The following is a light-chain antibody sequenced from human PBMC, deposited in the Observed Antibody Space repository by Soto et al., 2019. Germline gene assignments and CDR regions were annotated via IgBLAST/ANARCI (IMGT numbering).Light chain of an antibody. CDR3: SSPAGSNNYV. Sequence: QSALTQPPSASGSPGQSVTISCTGTSSDVGAYNYVSWYQQHPGKAPKLMIYEVSKRPSGVPDRFSGSKSGNTASLTVSGLQAEDEADYYCSSPAGSNNYVLGTGTKVTV. J-gene: IGLJ1*01. CDR2: EVS. CDR1: SSDVGAYNY. V-gene: IGLV2-8*01.